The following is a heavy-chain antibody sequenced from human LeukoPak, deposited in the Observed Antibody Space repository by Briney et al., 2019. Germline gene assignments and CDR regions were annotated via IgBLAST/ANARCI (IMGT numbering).Heavy chain of an antibody. CDR1: GGSISSYY. J-gene: IGHJ2*01. CDR2: IYYSGST. D-gene: IGHD3-22*01. Sequence: SETLSLTCTVSGGSISSYYRSWIRQPPGKGLEWIGYIYYSGSTNYNPSLKSRVTISVDTSKNKFSLKLSSLSAADTAVYYCARPRTVSITMTVVAPLDYWYFDLWGRGTLVTVSS. CDR3: ARPRTVSITMTVVAPLDYWYFDL. V-gene: IGHV4-59*01.